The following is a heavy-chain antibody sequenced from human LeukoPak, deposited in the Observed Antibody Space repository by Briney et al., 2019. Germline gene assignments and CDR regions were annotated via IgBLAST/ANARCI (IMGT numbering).Heavy chain of an antibody. CDR2: INPSGGST. V-gene: IGHV1-46*01. Sequence: GASVKVSCNASGYTFTSYYMHWGRQAPGEGLEWMGIINPSGGSTTYTQNFQGGVTMTRDMATSTVYMDLSSLSSEDTDVYYCARVAAEVVGLPGAIGFGWLRRDYYYMDVWGKGTTVTVSS. D-gene: IGHD2-2*02. CDR3: ARVAAEVVGLPGAIGFGWLRRDYYYMDV. CDR1: GYTFTSYY. J-gene: IGHJ6*03.